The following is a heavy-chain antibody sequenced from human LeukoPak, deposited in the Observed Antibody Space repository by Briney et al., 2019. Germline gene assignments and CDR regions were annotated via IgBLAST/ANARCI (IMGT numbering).Heavy chain of an antibody. V-gene: IGHV3-21*01. D-gene: IGHD3-22*01. CDR3: ARGRNYYDSRNFDY. CDR2: ISSSSSYI. J-gene: IGHJ4*02. Sequence: PGGSLRLPCAASGFTFSSYSMNWVRQAPGKGLEWVSSISSSSSYIYYADSVKGRFTISRDNAKNSLYLQMNSLRAEDTAVYYCARGRNYYDSRNFDYWGQGTLVTVSS. CDR1: GFTFSSYS.